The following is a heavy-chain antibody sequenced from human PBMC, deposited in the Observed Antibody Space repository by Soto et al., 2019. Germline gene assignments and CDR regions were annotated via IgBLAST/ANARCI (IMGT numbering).Heavy chain of an antibody. CDR3: AKDFISWYYFDY. J-gene: IGHJ4*02. CDR1: GFTFSSHA. Sequence: GSLRLSCAVSGFTFSSHAMTWVRQAPGTGLEWVSTIDHVGANTYYADSVKGRFTISRDNSKNTLYLQMNSLRAEDTAVYYCAKDFISWYYFDYWGQGTLVTVSS. V-gene: IGHV3-23*01. D-gene: IGHD6-13*01. CDR2: IDHVGANT.